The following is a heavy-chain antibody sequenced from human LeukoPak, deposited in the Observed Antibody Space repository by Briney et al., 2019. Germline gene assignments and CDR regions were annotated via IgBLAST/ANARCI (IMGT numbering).Heavy chain of an antibody. Sequence: GASVKVSCKASGGTFSSYAISWVRQAPGQGLEWMGGIIPIFGTANYAQKFQGRVTITADKSTSTAYMELSSLRSEDTAVYYCARDGRGRYNWFDPWGQGTLVTVSS. CDR3: ARDGRGRYNWFDP. J-gene: IGHJ5*02. V-gene: IGHV1-69*06. CDR1: GGTFSSYA. D-gene: IGHD1-26*01. CDR2: IIPIFGTA.